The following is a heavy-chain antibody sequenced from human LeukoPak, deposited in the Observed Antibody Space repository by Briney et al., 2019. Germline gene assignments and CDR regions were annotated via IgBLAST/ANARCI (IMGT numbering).Heavy chain of an antibody. J-gene: IGHJ3*02. Sequence: PGGSLRLSCAASGFTFSSYEMNWVRQAPGKGLEWVSYISSSGSTIYYADSVKGRFTISRDNAKNSLYLQMNSLRAEDTAVYYCANYYYDSSGYRGMNAFDIWGQGTMVTVSS. CDR2: ISSSGSTI. CDR3: ANYYYDSSGYRGMNAFDI. V-gene: IGHV3-48*03. D-gene: IGHD3-22*01. CDR1: GFTFSSYE.